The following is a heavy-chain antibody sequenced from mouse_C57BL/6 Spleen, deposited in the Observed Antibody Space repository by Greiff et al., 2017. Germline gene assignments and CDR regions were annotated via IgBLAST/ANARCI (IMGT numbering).Heavy chain of an antibody. D-gene: IGHD2-4*01. V-gene: IGHV3-6*01. Sequence: EVQLQESGPGLVKPSQSLSLTCSVTGYSITSGYYWNWIRQFPGNKLEWMGYISYDGSNNYNPSLKNRISITRDTSKNQFFLKLNSVTTEDTATYYCARITTRNWFAYWGQGTLVTVSA. CDR2: ISYDGSN. CDR3: ARITTRNWFAY. CDR1: GYSITSGYY. J-gene: IGHJ3*01.